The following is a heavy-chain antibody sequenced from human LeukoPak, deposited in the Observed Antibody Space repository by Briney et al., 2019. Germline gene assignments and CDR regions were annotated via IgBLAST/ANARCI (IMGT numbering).Heavy chain of an antibody. CDR3: ASVRRGYYDSSGYYLNDAFDI. Sequence: SQTLSLTCTVSGGSISSDDYYWSWIRQPPGKGLEWIGYISYSGSTYYNPSLKSRVTMSVDTSKKQFSLKLSSVTAADTAVYYCASVRRGYYDSSGYYLNDAFDIWGQGTMVTVSS. J-gene: IGHJ3*02. CDR1: GGSISSDDYY. CDR2: ISYSGST. V-gene: IGHV4-30-4*08. D-gene: IGHD3-22*01.